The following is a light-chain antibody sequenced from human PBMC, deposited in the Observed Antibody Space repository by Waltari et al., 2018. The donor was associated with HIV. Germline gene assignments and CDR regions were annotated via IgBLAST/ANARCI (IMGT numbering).Light chain of an antibody. CDR1: QNILYSSNNKNF. CDR2: WAS. CDR3: QQYYTTPLT. V-gene: IGKV4-1*01. Sequence: DIVMTQSPDSLAVSLGERAPLKCKSRQNILYSSNNKNFLTWYQQKPGQPPKLLIYWASTRESGVPDRFSGSGSGTDFTLTISSLQAEDVAVYYCQQYYTTPLTFGGGTKVEI. J-gene: IGKJ4*01.